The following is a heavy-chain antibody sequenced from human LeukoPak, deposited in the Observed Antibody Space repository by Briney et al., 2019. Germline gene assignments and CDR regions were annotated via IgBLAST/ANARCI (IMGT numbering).Heavy chain of an antibody. V-gene: IGHV1-46*01. CDR2: INPSGGST. CDR1: GYTFTSYY. Sequence: ASVKVSCKASGYTFTSYYVHWVRQAPGQGLEWMGIINPSGGSTSYAQKFQGRVTMTRDTSTSTVYMELSSLRSEDTAVYYCARDRGRGPRNIVVVPAASRGYFDYWGQGTLVTVSS. D-gene: IGHD2-2*01. J-gene: IGHJ4*02. CDR3: ARDRGRGPRNIVVVPAASRGYFDY.